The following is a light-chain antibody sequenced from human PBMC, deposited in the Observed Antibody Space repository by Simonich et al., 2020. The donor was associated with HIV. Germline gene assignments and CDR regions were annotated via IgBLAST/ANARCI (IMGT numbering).Light chain of an antibody. CDR1: QSVSSN. V-gene: IGKV3-20*01. Sequence: EIVMTQSPATLSVSPGERATLSCRASQSVSSNLAWYQQKPGQAPRLLIYGASSRATGIPDRFSRSGSGTDFTLTISRLEPEDFAVYYCQQYGSSFTFGPGTKVDIK. J-gene: IGKJ3*01. CDR3: QQYGSSFT. CDR2: GAS.